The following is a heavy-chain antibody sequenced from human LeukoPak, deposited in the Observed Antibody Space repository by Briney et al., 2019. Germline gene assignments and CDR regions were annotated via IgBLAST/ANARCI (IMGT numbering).Heavy chain of an antibody. CDR2: IYYSGST. Sequence: SETLSLTCTVSGGSISSYYWSWIRQPPGKGLEWIGYIYYSGSTNYNPSLKSRVTISVDTSKNQFSLQLSSVTAADTAVYYCAREKYSSSNYFDYWGQGTLVTVSS. CDR1: GGSISSYY. D-gene: IGHD6-6*01. J-gene: IGHJ4*02. V-gene: IGHV4-59*01. CDR3: AREKYSSSNYFDY.